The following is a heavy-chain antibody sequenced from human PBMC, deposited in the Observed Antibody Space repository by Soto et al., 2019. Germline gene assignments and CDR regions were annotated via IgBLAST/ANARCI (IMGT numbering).Heavy chain of an antibody. Sequence: GGSLRLSCTASGFTFSSYWMNWVRQAPGKGLEWVTNINEDGSDKYYVDSVKGRFTIPRDNAKNSLYLQMDGLRAEDTAVYYCARRRSVGSRTIFDSWGQGTLVTVSS. J-gene: IGHJ4*02. CDR1: GFTFSSYW. D-gene: IGHD2-15*01. CDR3: ARRRSVGSRTIFDS. CDR2: INEDGSDK. V-gene: IGHV3-7*01.